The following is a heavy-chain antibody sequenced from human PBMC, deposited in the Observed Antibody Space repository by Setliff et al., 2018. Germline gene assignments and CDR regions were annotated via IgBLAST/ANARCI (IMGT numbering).Heavy chain of an antibody. V-gene: IGHV1-18*01. J-gene: IGHJ4*02. D-gene: IGHD2-15*01. CDR3: ARDGGGYCATTSCFHFDY. Sequence: ASVKVSCKASGYAFSNYGVTWVRQAPGQGLEWMGWVTVYNGNTKYAQNLQGRLTLTIDTSTNTVFKELRNLRPDDTAIYYCARDGGGYCATTSCFHFDYWGQGTQVTVSS. CDR2: VTVYNGNT. CDR1: GYAFSNYG.